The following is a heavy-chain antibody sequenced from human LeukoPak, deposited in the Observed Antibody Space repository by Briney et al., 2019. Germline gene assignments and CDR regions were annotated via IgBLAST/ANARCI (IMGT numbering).Heavy chain of an antibody. D-gene: IGHD3-10*01. V-gene: IGHV3-7*01. CDR1: GFTFSSYW. Sequence: VGSLRLSCAASGFTFSSYWMSWVRQAPGKGLEWVAKIKQDGSEKYYVDSVKGRFTISRDNAKNSLYLQMNSLRAEDTAVYYCARDCGIGICFDYWGQGTLVTVSS. CDR3: ARDCGIGICFDY. CDR2: IKQDGSEK. J-gene: IGHJ4*02.